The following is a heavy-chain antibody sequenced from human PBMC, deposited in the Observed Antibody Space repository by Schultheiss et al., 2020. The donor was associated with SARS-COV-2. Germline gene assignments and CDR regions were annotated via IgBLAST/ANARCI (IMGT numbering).Heavy chain of an antibody. V-gene: IGHV3-15*01. CDR3: RRYCSGGSCVPRYYMDV. J-gene: IGHJ6*03. Sequence: GGSLRLSCAASGFTFSSYWMHWVRQAPGKGLEWVGRIKSKTDGGTTDYAAPVKGRFTISRDDSKNTLYLQMNSLKTEDTAVYYCRRYCSGGSCVPRYYMDVWGKGTTVTVSS. CDR1: GFTFSSYW. D-gene: IGHD2-15*01. CDR2: IKSKTDGGTT.